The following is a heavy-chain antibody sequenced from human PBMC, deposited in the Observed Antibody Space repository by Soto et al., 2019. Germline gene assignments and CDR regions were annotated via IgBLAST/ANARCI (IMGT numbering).Heavy chain of an antibody. D-gene: IGHD1-7*01. CDR2: IIPIFGTA. J-gene: IGHJ6*02. CDR1: GGTFSSYA. V-gene: IGHV1-69*12. CDR3: ASQMGVTGTYAHYYGMDV. Sequence: QVQLVQSGAEVKKPGSSVKVSCKASGGTFSSYAISWVRQAPGQGLEWMGGIIPIFGTANYAQKFQGRVTITADESTSTAYMELSSLRSEDTAGYYCASQMGVTGTYAHYYGMDVWGQGTTVTFSS.